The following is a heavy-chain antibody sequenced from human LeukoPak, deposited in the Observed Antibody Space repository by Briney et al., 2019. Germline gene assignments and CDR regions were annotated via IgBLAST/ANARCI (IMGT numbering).Heavy chain of an antibody. CDR3: ALIYQLLSGPFDY. Sequence: GASVKVSCKASGYTFTGYYMHWVRQAPGQGLEWMGWINPNSGGTNYAQKFQGRVTMTRDTSISTAYMELSRPRSDDTAVYYCALIYQLLSGPFDYWGQGTLVTVSS. CDR1: GYTFTGYY. D-gene: IGHD2-2*01. V-gene: IGHV1-2*02. J-gene: IGHJ4*02. CDR2: INPNSGGT.